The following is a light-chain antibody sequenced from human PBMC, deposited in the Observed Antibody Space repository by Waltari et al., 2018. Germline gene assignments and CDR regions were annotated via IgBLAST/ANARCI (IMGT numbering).Light chain of an antibody. CDR2: DAS. Sequence: DIQMTQSPSSLSASVGDRVTITCQASQDISNYLNWYQQKPGKAPKLLIYDASNLETGVPSRFSGSGSGTDFTFTISSLQSEDFATYYCQQYFAWPPVHTFGQGTTLEIK. V-gene: IGKV1-33*01. CDR1: QDISNY. J-gene: IGKJ2*01. CDR3: QQYFAWPPVHT.